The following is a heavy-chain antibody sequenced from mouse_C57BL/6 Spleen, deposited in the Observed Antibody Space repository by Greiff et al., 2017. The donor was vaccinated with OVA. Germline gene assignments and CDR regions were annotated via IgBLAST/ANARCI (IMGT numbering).Heavy chain of an antibody. J-gene: IGHJ4*01. CDR3: ARTYYSNYEDYAMDY. V-gene: IGHV2-2*01. CDR1: GFSLTSYG. CDR2: IWSGGST. D-gene: IGHD2-5*01. Sequence: VQLKESGPGLVQPSQSLSITCTVSGFSLTSYGVHWVRQSPGKGLEWLGVIWSGGSTDYNAAFISRLSISKDNSKSQVFFKMNSLQADDTAIYYCARTYYSNYEDYAMDYWGQGTSVTVSS.